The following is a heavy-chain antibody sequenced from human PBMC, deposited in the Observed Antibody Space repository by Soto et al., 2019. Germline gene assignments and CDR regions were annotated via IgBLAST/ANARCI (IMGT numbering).Heavy chain of an antibody. Sequence: GESLKISCKGSGYSFAGYWITWVRQKPGKGLEWMGRIDPSDSQTYYSPSFRGHVTISATKSITTVFLQWSSLRASDTAMYYCARQIYDSDTGPNFQYYFDAWGQGTPVTVSS. V-gene: IGHV5-10-1*01. D-gene: IGHD3-22*01. CDR3: ARQIYDSDTGPNFQYYFDA. CDR2: IDPSDSQT. CDR1: GYSFAGYW. J-gene: IGHJ4*02.